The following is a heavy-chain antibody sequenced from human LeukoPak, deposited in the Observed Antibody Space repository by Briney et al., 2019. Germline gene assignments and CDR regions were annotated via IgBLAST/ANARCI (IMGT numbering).Heavy chain of an antibody. CDR2: ISWNSGSI. J-gene: IGHJ4*02. Sequence: PGGSLRLSCAASGFTFDDYAMHWVRQAPGKGLEWVSGISWNSGSIGYADSVKGRFTISRDNAKNSLYLQMNSLRAEDTALYYCAKDISRSSSWFALFDYWGQGTLVTVSS. CDR1: GFTFDDYA. V-gene: IGHV3-9*01. D-gene: IGHD6-13*01. CDR3: AKDISRSSSWFALFDY.